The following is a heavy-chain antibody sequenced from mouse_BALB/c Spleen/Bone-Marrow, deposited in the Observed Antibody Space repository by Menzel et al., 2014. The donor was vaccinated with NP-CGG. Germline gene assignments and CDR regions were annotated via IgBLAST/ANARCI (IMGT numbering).Heavy chain of an antibody. V-gene: IGHV1-18*01. CDR3: ARSRGNYWYFDA. CDR2: INPNNGGT. D-gene: IGHD2-1*01. Sequence: EVKLLESGPELVKPGASVKISCKTSGYTFTEYTMHWVKQSHGKSLEWIGGINPNNGGTVYNQKFEDKATLTVDKSSSTAYMEFRSLTSEDSAIYYCARSRGNYWYFDAWGAGTTVTVSS. J-gene: IGHJ1*01. CDR1: GYTFTEYT.